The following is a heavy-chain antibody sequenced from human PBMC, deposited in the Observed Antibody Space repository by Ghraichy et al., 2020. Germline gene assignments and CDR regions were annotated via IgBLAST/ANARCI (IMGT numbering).Heavy chain of an antibody. CDR1: GFSVNNAW. J-gene: IGHJ4*02. Sequence: GESLRLSCAASGFSVNNAWMSWVRQAPGKGLEWVGRIRSKAEGGATEYGAPVKGRFTISRDDSKNTLYLQMNSLRTEDKALYYCTTETAWIPDSSYWGQGTLVTVSS. D-gene: IGHD5-18*01. V-gene: IGHV3-15*01. CDR3: TTETAWIPDSSY. CDR2: IRSKAEGGAT.